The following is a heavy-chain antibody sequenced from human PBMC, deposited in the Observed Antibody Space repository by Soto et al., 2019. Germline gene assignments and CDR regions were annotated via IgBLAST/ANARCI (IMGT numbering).Heavy chain of an antibody. D-gene: IGHD3-9*01. CDR1: GFTFSSYS. CDR2: ISSRGNFI. J-gene: IGHJ6*02. Sequence: EVQLVESGGGLVKPGGSLRLSCAASGFTFSSYSMNWVRQAPGKGLEWVSCISSRGNFIYYADSLKGRFTISRDNTKNSLSLQMNTLRAEDTAVYFCARDLKDGMDVWGQGTTVTVSS. CDR3: ARDLKDGMDV. V-gene: IGHV3-21*01.